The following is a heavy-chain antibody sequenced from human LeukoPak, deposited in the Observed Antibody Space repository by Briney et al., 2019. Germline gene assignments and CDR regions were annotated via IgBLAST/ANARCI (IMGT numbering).Heavy chain of an antibody. V-gene: IGHV1-69*04. CDR3: ARETVMVRGVDRASYFGY. D-gene: IGHD3-10*01. CDR2: IIPILGIA. J-gene: IGHJ4*02. CDR1: GGTFSSYA. Sequence: ASVKVSCKASGGTFSSYAISWVRQAPGQGLEWMGRIIPILGIANYAQKFQGRVTITADKSTSTAYMELSSLRSEDTAVYYCARETVMVRGVDRASYFGYWGQGTLVTVSS.